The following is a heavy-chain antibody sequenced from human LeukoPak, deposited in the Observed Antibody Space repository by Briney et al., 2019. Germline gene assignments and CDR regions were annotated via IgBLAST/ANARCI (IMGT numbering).Heavy chain of an antibody. CDR3: ARRGGGSQNWFDP. Sequence: ASVKVSCKASGYTFTGYYMHWVRQAPGQGLEWMGWINPNSGGTNYAQKFQGRVTMTRDTSISTAYMELSRLRSDDTAVYYCARRGGGSQNWFDPWGQGTPVTVSS. CDR2: INPNSGGT. V-gene: IGHV1-2*02. D-gene: IGHD1-26*01. CDR1: GYTFTGYY. J-gene: IGHJ5*02.